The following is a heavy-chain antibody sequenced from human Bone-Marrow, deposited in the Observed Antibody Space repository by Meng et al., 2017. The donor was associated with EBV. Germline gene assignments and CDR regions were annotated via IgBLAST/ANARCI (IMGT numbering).Heavy chain of an antibody. CDR1: VGATSSGYW. D-gene: IGHD6-19*01. CDR2: ISHSGST. V-gene: IGHV4-4*02. J-gene: IGHJ2*01. CDR3: ATDRAVAGHRYFDL. Sequence: VRRREAGHGRVKPTGTLFPTGAVSVGATSSGYWWSWVRQPPGKGLEWIGEISHSGSTNSNPSLKSRVTISVDKSKNQFSLKLNSVTAADTAVYYCATDRAVAGHRYFDLWGRGTLVTVSS.